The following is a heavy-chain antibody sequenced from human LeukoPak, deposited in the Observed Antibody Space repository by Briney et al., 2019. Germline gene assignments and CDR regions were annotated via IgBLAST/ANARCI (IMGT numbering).Heavy chain of an antibody. CDR1: GFTFSSYA. CDR2: ISYDGSNK. V-gene: IGHV3-30*04. Sequence: PGGSLRLSCAASGFTFSSYAMHWVRQAPGKGLEWVAVISYDGSNKYYADSVKGRFTISRDNSKNTLYLQMNSLRAEDTAVYYCASGRTLEWLLFDYWGQGTLVTVSS. CDR3: ASGRTLEWLLFDY. D-gene: IGHD3-3*01. J-gene: IGHJ4*02.